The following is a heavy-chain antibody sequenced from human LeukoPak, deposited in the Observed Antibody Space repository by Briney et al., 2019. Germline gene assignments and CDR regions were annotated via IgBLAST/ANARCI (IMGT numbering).Heavy chain of an antibody. J-gene: IGHJ3*02. CDR3: AKSQWELPQPHDAFDI. V-gene: IGHV1-46*01. Sequence: ASVKVSCKASGYTFTSYYMHWVRQAPGQGLEWMGIINPSGGSTSYAQKFQGRVTMTRDTSTSTVYMELSSLRAEDTAVYYCAKSQWELPQPHDAFDIWGQGTMVTVSS. D-gene: IGHD1-26*01. CDR1: GYTFTSYY. CDR2: INPSGGST.